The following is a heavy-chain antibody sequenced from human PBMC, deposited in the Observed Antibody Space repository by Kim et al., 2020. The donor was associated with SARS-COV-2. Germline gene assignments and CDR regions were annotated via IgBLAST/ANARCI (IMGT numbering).Heavy chain of an antibody. CDR3: ARGNTISHFYYYYDGMDV. V-gene: IGHV4-34*01. J-gene: IGHJ6*01. CDR1: GGSFSGYY. Sequence: SETLSLTCAVYGGSFSGYYWSWIRQPPGKGLEWIGEINHSGSTNYNLSLKSRVTISVDTSKNQFSLKLSPVTAADTAVYYCARGNTISHFYYYYDGMDV. CDR2: INHSGST. D-gene: IGHD3-9*01.